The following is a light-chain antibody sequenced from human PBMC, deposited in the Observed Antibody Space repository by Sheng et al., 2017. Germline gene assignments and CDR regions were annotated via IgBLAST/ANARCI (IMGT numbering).Light chain of an antibody. V-gene: IGLV1-51*02. J-gene: IGLJ1*01. Sequence: QSVLTQPPSVSAAPGRKVTISCSGSFSNIGNNYVSWYQQLPGTAPKLLIYDGKRPSGIPDRFSGSKSGTSATLGITGLQTGDEADYYCGTWDSALNADVFGTGPRSPS. CDR2: DG. CDR1: FSNIGNNY. CDR3: GTWDSALNADV.